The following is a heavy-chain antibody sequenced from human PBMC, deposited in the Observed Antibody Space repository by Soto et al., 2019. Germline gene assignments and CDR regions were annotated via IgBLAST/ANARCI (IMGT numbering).Heavy chain of an antibody. CDR1: GGSISSSSYY. J-gene: IGHJ5*02. Sequence: SETLSLTCTVSGGSISSSSYYCGWIRQPPGKGLEWIGSIYYSGSTYYNPSLKSRVTISVDTSKNQFSLKLSSVTAADTAVYYCARAIGWSGYYVSWFDPWGQGTLVTVSS. CDR2: IYYSGST. V-gene: IGHV4-39*01. D-gene: IGHD3-3*01. CDR3: ARAIGWSGYYVSWFDP.